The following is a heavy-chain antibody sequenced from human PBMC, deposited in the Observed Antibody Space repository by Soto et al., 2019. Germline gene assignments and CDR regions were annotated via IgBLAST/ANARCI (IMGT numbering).Heavy chain of an antibody. CDR3: ARELGAYYYDSSGYYPNSYGMDV. CDR2: ISSSSSYI. Sequence: GGSLRLSCAASAFTFSSYSMNRVRQAPGKGLEWVSSISSSSSYIYYADSVRGRFTISRDNAKNSLYLQMNSLRAEDTAVYYCARELGAYYYDSSGYYPNSYGMDVWGQGTTVTVSS. J-gene: IGHJ6*02. CDR1: AFTFSSYS. V-gene: IGHV3-21*01. D-gene: IGHD3-22*01.